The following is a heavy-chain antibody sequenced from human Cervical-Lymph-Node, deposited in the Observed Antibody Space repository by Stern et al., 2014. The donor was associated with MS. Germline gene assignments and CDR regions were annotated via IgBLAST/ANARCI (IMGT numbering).Heavy chain of an antibody. CDR1: GFTFSRYS. Sequence: VQLVESGGGLVKPGGSLRLSCAASGFTFSRYSMNWVRQAPGKGLEWVSSISRVSGSISYPDSVKGRFPISRDTPKNSLYLQMNTLRAEDTAVYYCASRSPNYWGQGTLVTVSS. CDR3: ASRSPNY. J-gene: IGHJ4*02. CDR2: ISRVSGSI. V-gene: IGHV3-21*01.